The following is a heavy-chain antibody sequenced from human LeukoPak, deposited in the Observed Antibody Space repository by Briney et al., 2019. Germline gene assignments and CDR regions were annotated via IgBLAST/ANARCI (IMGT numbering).Heavy chain of an antibody. CDR3: ARGYSSSWPTPGWFDP. V-gene: IGHV1-69*04. J-gene: IGHJ5*02. CDR1: GGTFSSYA. CDR2: IIPILGIA. D-gene: IGHD6-13*01. Sequence: ASVKVSCKASGGTFSSYAISWVRQAPGQGLEWMGRIIPILGIANYAQKFQGRVTITADKSTSTAYMELSSLRSEDTAVYYCARGYSSSWPTPGWFDPWGQGTLVTVSS.